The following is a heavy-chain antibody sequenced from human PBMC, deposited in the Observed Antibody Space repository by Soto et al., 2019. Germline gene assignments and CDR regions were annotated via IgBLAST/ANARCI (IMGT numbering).Heavy chain of an antibody. V-gene: IGHV4-39*01. CDR2: IYYSGST. CDR1: GGSISRSSYY. Sequence: QLQLQESGPGLVKPSETLSLTCTVSGGSISRSSYYWGWIRQPPGKGLEWIGSIYYSGSTYYNPSLKSRVTISVDTSKNQFSLKLSSVTAADTAVYYCARQGDSGYDADYWGQGTLVTVSS. CDR3: ARQGDSGYDADY. J-gene: IGHJ4*02. D-gene: IGHD5-12*01.